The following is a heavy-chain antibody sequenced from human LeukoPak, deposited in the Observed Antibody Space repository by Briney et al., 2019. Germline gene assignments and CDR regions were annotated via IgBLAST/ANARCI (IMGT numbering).Heavy chain of an antibody. Sequence: SETLSLTCTVSGGSISSYYWSWIRQPPGKGLEWIGYIYYSGSTNYNPSLKSRVTISVDTSKNQFSLKLSSVTAADTAVYYCARGPRITIFGVVKYYFDYWGQGTLVTVSS. CDR1: GGSISSYY. J-gene: IGHJ4*02. CDR2: IYYSGST. D-gene: IGHD3-3*01. CDR3: ARGPRITIFGVVKYYFDY. V-gene: IGHV4-59*01.